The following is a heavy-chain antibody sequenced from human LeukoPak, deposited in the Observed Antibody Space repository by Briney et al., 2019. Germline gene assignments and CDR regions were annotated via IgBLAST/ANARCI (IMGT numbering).Heavy chain of an antibody. J-gene: IGHJ4*02. CDR2: IGGSGGGT. Sequence: GGSLRLSCAASGFTFINHAMTWVRQAPGKGLEWVSAIGGSGGGTYYADSVRGRFTISRDNSNNTLYLQMNSLRADDTAVYYCAKDHYDFWSGYPPNWGQGTLVTVSS. CDR1: GFTFINHA. V-gene: IGHV3-23*01. D-gene: IGHD3-3*01. CDR3: AKDHYDFWSGYPPN.